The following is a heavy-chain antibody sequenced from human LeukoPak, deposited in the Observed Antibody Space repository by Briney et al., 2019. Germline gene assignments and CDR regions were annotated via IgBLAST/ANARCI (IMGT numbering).Heavy chain of an antibody. Sequence: GGSLRLSCAASGFTFNNYAMSWVRQAPGKGLEWVSATSGSGGATYYADSVKGRFTISRDNSKNTLFLHMNSLRVEDTAVYYCAKAPAAATKYYYGMDVWGQGTTVTVSS. V-gene: IGHV3-23*01. CDR2: TSGSGGAT. CDR3: AKAPAAATKYYYGMDV. CDR1: GFTFNNYA. J-gene: IGHJ6*02. D-gene: IGHD6-13*01.